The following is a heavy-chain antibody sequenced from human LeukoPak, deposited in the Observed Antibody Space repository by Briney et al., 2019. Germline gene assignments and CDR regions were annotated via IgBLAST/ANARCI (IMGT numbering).Heavy chain of an antibody. V-gene: IGHV1-18*01. D-gene: IGHD5-18*01. J-gene: IGHJ4*02. CDR2: ISAYNGNT. CDR3: ARSYGASVRSGCAY. Sequence: ASVKVSCKASGYTFTSYGSSWVRQAPGQGLEWMGWISAYNGNTNYAQKLQGRVTMTTDTSTSTVYMELSSLTSEDPAVYYCARSYGASVRSGCAYWGQGTLVTVSS. CDR1: GYTFTSYG.